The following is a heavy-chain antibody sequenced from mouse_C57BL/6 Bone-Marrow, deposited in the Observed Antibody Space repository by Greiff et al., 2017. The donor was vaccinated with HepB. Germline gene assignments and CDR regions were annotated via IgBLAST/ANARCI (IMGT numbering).Heavy chain of an antibody. J-gene: IGHJ3*01. Sequence: DVQLVESGGGLVKPGGSLKLSCAASGFTFSSYAMSWVRQTPEKRLEWVATISDGGSYTYYPDNVKGRFTISRDNAKNNLYLQMSHLKSEDTAMYYCARGRLPSWFAYWGQGTLVTVSA. CDR3: ARGRLPSWFAY. V-gene: IGHV5-4*01. D-gene: IGHD2-2*01. CDR1: GFTFSSYA. CDR2: ISDGGSYT.